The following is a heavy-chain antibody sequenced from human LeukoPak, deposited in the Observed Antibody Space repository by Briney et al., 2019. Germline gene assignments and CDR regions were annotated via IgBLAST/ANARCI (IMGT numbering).Heavy chain of an antibody. CDR1: VGSISSYY. D-gene: IGHD6-13*01. Sequence: SETLSLTCTVSVGSISSYYWSWIRQPPGKGLEWIGYIYYSGSTNYHPSLTSRVTISVDTSKNQFSLKLSSVTAADTAVYYCARVGRSSWYLDAFDIWGQGTMVTVSS. V-gene: IGHV4-59*01. J-gene: IGHJ3*02. CDR3: ARVGRSSWYLDAFDI. CDR2: IYYSGST.